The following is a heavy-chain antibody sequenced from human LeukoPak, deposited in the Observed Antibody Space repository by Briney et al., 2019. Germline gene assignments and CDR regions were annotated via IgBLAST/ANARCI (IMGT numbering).Heavy chain of an antibody. CDR3: ARDHVDTSSWSQYFDL. CDR1: GFTFSSYA. CDR2: ISGSGGST. V-gene: IGHV3-23*01. Sequence: GGSLRLSCAASGFTFSSYAMSWVRQAPGKGLEWVSAISGSGGSTYYADSVKGRFTISRDNSKNTLYLQMNSLRGEDTAVYFCARDHVDTSSWSQYFDLWGRGTLVTVSS. J-gene: IGHJ2*01. D-gene: IGHD6-13*01.